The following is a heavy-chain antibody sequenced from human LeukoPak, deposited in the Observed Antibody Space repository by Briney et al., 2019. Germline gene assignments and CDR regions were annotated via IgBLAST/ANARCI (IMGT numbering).Heavy chain of an antibody. CDR2: IYWDDDK. J-gene: IGHJ4*02. V-gene: IGHV2-5*02. CDR1: GFSLSTSGVG. CDR3: AHSYDYVWGSYRYTGYFDY. D-gene: IGHD3-16*02. Sequence: SGPTLVDPTQTLTLTCTFSGFSLSTSGVGVGWIRQPPGKALEWLALIYWDDDKRYSPSLKSRLTITEDTSKNQVVLIMTNMDPVDTATYYCAHSYDYVWGSYRYTGYFDYWGQGTLVTVSS.